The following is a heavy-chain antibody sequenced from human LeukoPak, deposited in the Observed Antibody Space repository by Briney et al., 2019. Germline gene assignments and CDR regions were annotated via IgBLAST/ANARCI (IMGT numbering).Heavy chain of an antibody. CDR1: GGSISSYY. CDR3: ARVTGYMIEDYFDY. J-gene: IGHJ4*02. CDR2: IYDSGST. V-gene: IGHV4-59*12. Sequence: SETLSLTCAVSGGSISSYYWSWIRQPPGNGLEWIGYIYDSGSTNYNPSLKSRVTISVDTSKNQFSLKLSSVTAADTAVYYCARVTGYMIEDYFDYWGQGTLVTVSS. D-gene: IGHD3-22*01.